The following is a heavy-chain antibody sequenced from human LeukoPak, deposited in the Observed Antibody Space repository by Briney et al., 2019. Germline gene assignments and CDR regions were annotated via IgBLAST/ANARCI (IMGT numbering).Heavy chain of an antibody. D-gene: IGHD6-6*01. CDR2: IHHSGSA. J-gene: IGHJ6*03. CDR3: VRDQERSSSSVGFYYYYYMDV. CDR1: GASISSNW. Sequence: SGTLSLTCAVSGASISSNWWNWVRQPPGKGLEWIGEIHHSGSANYNPSLKSRVTISLDTSENHFSLRLSSVTAADTAVYYCVRDQERSSSSVGFYYYYYMDVWGKGTTVTVSS. V-gene: IGHV4-4*02.